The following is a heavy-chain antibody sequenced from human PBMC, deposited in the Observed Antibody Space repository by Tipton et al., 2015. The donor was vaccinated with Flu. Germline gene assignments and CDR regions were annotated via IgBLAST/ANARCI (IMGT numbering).Heavy chain of an antibody. CDR3: ARAVGSSSSY. CDR2: IKQDGNEK. V-gene: IGHV3-7*01. Sequence: SLRLSCAASEFTFSSYWMSWVRQAPGKGLEWVANIKQDGNEKYYVDSVKGRFTISRDNAKNSLYLQMNSLRAEDTAVYYCARAVGSSSSYWSQGTLVTVSS. J-gene: IGHJ4*02. D-gene: IGHD6-6*01. CDR1: EFTFSSYW.